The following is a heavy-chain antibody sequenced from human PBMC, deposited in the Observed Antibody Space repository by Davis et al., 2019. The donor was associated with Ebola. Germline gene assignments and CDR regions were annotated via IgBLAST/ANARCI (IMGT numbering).Heavy chain of an antibody. CDR3: ARAPYYYDVSGFYVDY. Sequence: GESLKISCKGSGYSFTSHWIGWVRQMPGKGLEWMGIIYTGDSDTRYSPSFLGQVIFSADKSISTAYLQWSSLKASDTATYYCARAPYYYDVSGFYVDYWGQGTLVTVSS. CDR1: GYSFTSHW. D-gene: IGHD3-22*01. V-gene: IGHV5-51*01. J-gene: IGHJ4*02. CDR2: IYTGDSDT.